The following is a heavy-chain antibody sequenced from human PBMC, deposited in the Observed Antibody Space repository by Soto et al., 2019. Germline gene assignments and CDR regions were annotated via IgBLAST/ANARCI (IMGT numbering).Heavy chain of an antibody. Sequence: GGSLRLSCAASGFTFSSYSMNWVRQAPGKGQEWVSSISSSSSYIDYADSVKGRFAISRDNAKSSLCLQMNSLRPDDTALYYCAMDMKWGGMTTIHYFDSWGQGTQVTVSS. CDR3: AMDMKWGGMTTIHYFDS. CDR2: ISSSSSYI. D-gene: IGHD4-17*01. V-gene: IGHV3-21*01. CDR1: GFTFSSYS. J-gene: IGHJ4*02.